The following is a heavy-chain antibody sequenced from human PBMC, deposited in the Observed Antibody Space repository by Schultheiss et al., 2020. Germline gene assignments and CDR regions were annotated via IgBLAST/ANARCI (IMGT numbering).Heavy chain of an antibody. J-gene: IGHJ4*02. V-gene: IGHV4-34*01. CDR2: INHSGST. D-gene: IGHD2-15*01. CDR3: ARHDIVVVVASSWFDY. Sequence: SETLSLTCTVSGGSISSYCWSWIRQPPGKGLEWIGEINHSGSTNYNPSLKSRVTISVDTSKNQFSLKLNSVTAADTAVYYCARHDIVVVVASSWFDYWGQGTLVTVSS. CDR1: GGSISSYC.